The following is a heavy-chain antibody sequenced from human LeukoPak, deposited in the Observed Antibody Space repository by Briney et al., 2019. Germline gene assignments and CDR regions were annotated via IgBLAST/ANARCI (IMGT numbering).Heavy chain of an antibody. CDR2: IYTSGST. J-gene: IGHJ4*02. V-gene: IGHV4-4*07. D-gene: IGHD1-26*01. CDR3: ARGPYSGSYVDY. Sequence: SETLSLTCTVSGGSISSYYWSWIRQPAGKGLEWIGRIYTSGSTNYSPSLKSRVTMSVDTSKDQFSLKLSSVTAADTAVYYCARGPYSGSYVDYWGQGTLITVSS. CDR1: GGSISSYY.